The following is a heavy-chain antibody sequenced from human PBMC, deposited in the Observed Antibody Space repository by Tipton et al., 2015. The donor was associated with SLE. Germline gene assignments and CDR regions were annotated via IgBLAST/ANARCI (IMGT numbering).Heavy chain of an antibody. CDR3: ARYCSGGSCYYAFDI. CDR2: IYYSGST. J-gene: IGHJ3*02. V-gene: IGHV4-59*11. D-gene: IGHD2-15*01. Sequence: TLSLTCTVSGGSISSHYWSWIRQPPGKGLEWIGYIYYSGSTNYNPSLKSRVTISVDTSKNQFSLKLSSVTAADTAVYYCARYCSGGSCYYAFDIWGQGTMVTVSS. CDR1: GGSISSHY.